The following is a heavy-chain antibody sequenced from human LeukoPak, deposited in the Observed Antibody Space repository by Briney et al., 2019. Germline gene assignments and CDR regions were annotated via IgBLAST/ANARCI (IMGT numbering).Heavy chain of an antibody. D-gene: IGHD1-7*01. CDR3: ARDSAGTDLDGMDV. J-gene: IGHJ6*02. CDR1: GFPVSSNY. CDR2: IYSGGST. Sequence: PGGSLRLSCAASGFPVSSNYMSWVRQAPGKGLEWVSVIYSGGSTYYADSVKGRFTISRDNSKNTLYLQMNSLRAEDTAVYYCARDSAGTDLDGMDVWGQGTTVTVSS. V-gene: IGHV3-53*01.